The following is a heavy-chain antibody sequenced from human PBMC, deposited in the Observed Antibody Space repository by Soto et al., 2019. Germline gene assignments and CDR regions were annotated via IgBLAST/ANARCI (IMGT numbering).Heavy chain of an antibody. CDR1: GFSIGSSA. CDR3: AKSSRYCSGGGCFYYFDY. CDR2: IGGNGVTT. D-gene: IGHD2-15*01. V-gene: IGHV3-23*01. Sequence: ESGGGLVQPGGSLRLSCAASGFSIGSSAWTWVRQAPGKGLDWDSTIGGNGVTTFYADSVKGRFTISRDITRNPEFLQMSSLRAEDTALYYCAKSSRYCSGGGCFYYFDYWGQGTLVTASS. J-gene: IGHJ4*02.